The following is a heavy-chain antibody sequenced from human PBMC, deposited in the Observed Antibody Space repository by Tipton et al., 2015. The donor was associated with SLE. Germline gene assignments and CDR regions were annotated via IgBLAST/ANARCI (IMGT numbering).Heavy chain of an antibody. CDR1: GFTFRSYA. CDR3: AKDGSLDY. CDR2: ISSGGFGS. V-gene: IGHV3-23*01. D-gene: IGHD1-14*01. J-gene: IGHJ4*02. Sequence: GSLRLSCAASGFTFRSYAMSWVRLAPGKGLKWVSTISSGGFGSYYADSVKGRFTISRDNSKNTVYLQMNSLRAEDTAIYYCAKDGSLDYWGQGTLVTVSS.